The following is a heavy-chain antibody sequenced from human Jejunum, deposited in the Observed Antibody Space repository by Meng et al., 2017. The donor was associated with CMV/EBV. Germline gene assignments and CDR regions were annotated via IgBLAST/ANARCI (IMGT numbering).Heavy chain of an antibody. Sequence: KISYTATVYTFPNRNIGWVRQATSQGIEWVGLISRGNGQTVYGHELQGRVTVTTDTSTSTEYMELRSLRSDDTAMSSCARDVWGFDYWGQGTLVTVSS. D-gene: IGHD7-27*01. J-gene: IGHJ4*02. CDR1: VYTFPNRN. V-gene: IGHV1-18*04. CDR3: ARDVWGFDY. CDR2: ISRGNGQT.